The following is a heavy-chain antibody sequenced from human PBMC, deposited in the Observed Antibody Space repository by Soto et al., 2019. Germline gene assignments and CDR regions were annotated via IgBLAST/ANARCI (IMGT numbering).Heavy chain of an antibody. D-gene: IGHD4-17*01. J-gene: IGHJ6*02. CDR1: GGTFSSYA. CDR2: IIPIFGTA. V-gene: IGHV1-69*13. Sequence: GASVKVSCKASGGTFSSYAISWVRQALGQGLEWMGGIIPIFGTANYAQKFQGRVTITADESTSTAYMELSSLRSEDTAVYYCAKIYGDYARYGMDVWGQGTTVTVSS. CDR3: AKIYGDYARYGMDV.